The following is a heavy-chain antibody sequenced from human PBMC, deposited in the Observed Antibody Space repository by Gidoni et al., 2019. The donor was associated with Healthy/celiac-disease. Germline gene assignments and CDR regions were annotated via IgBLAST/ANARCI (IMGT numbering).Heavy chain of an antibody. CDR2: IKQDGSEK. D-gene: IGHD1-26*01. CDR1: GFTFSGYW. V-gene: IGHV3-7*01. J-gene: IGHJ4*02. CDR3: ARDWDSGSCYFDY. Sequence: EVQLVESAGGLVQPGGSPRLSCTASGFTFSGYWTSWVRQAPVQGLEWVANIKQDGSEKYYVDSVKGRFTISRDNAKNSLYLQMDSLRAEDTAVYYCARDWDSGSCYFDYWGQGTLVTVSS.